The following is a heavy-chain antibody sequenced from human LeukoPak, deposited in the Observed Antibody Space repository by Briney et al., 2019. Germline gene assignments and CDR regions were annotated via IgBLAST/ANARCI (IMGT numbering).Heavy chain of an antibody. CDR1: GFTFSNYG. CDR2: VSHDGSTT. V-gene: IGHV3-30*18. D-gene: IGHD6-25*01. J-gene: IGHJ1*01. Sequence: GVSLRLSCAASGFTFSNYGMQWVRQAPGKGLEWVAVVSHDGSTTFYADSVKGRFTISRDNSKNTLDLQMYSLRAEDTAVYYCAKDPTSYSRGWYFQHWGQGTLVTVSS. CDR3: AKDPTSYSRGWYFQH.